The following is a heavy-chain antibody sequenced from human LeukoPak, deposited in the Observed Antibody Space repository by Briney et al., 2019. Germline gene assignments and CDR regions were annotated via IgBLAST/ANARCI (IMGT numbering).Heavy chain of an antibody. CDR2: ISSSSGYI. Sequence: GGSLRLSCAASGFTFSSYSMNWVRQAPGKGLEWVSSISSSSGYIYYADSVKGRFTISRDNAKNSLYLQMNSLRAEDTAVYYCARGYSSGWPPDYWGQGTLVTVSS. V-gene: IGHV3-21*01. CDR1: GFTFSSYS. CDR3: ARGYSSGWPPDY. D-gene: IGHD6-19*01. J-gene: IGHJ4*02.